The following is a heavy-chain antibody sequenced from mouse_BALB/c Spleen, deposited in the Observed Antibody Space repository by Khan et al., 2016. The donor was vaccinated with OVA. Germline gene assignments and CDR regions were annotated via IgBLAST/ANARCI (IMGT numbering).Heavy chain of an antibody. CDR3: ARVYGGDFDY. CDR1: GYSITSDYA. Sequence: EVKLEESGPGLEKPSQSLSLTCTVTGYSITSDYAWNWIRQFPGNKLEWMGYISYSGNTKYNPSLKSRISVTRDTSKNQFFLQLNSVNTEDTATYYCARVYGGDFDYWGQGTTLTVSS. V-gene: IGHV3-2*02. CDR2: ISYSGNT. D-gene: IGHD2-10*02. J-gene: IGHJ2*01.